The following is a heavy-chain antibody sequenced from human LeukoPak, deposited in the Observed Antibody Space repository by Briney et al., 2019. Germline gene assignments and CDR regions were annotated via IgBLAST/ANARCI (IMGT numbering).Heavy chain of an antibody. V-gene: IGHV4-34*01. CDR3: ARRGKRAVVAQGYFDY. CDR1: GGSFSGYY. CDR2: INHSGST. Sequence: PSETLSLTCAVYGGSFSGYYWSWIRQPPGKGLEWIGEINHSGSTNYNPSLKSRVTISVDTSKNQFSLKLSSVTAADTAVYYCARRGKRAVVAQGYFDYWGQGTLVTVSS. D-gene: IGHD6-19*01. J-gene: IGHJ4*02.